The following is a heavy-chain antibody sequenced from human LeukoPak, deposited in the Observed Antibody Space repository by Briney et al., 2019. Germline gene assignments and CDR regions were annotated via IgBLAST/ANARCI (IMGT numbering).Heavy chain of an antibody. D-gene: IGHD3-3*01. Sequence: GGSLRLSCAASGFTFSSYEMNWVRQAPGKGLEWVSYISSSSSYIYYADSVKGRFTISRDNAKNSLYLQMNSLRAEDTAVCYCARDYARYYDSQDIVWGQGTMVTVSS. CDR2: ISSSSSYI. J-gene: IGHJ3*01. CDR1: GFTFSSYE. V-gene: IGHV3-21*05. CDR3: ARDYARYYDSQDIV.